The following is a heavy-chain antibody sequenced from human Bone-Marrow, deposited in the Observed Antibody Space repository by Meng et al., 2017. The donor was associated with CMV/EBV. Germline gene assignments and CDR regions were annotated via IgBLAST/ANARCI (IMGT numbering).Heavy chain of an antibody. J-gene: IGHJ6*02. D-gene: IGHD3-3*01. CDR3: ARVGNGGLIGDFWSGYYTDPYYYGMDV. Sequence: GSLRLSCTVSGGSISSYYWSWIRQPPGKGLEWIGYIYYSGSTNYNPSLKSRVTISVDTSKNQFSLKLSSVTAADTAVYYCARVGNGGLIGDFWSGYYTDPYYYGMDVWGQGTTATFSS. CDR2: IYYSGST. CDR1: GGSISSYY. V-gene: IGHV4-59*01.